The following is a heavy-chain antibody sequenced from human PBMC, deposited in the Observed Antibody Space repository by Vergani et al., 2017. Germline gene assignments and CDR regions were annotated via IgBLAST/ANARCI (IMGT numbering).Heavy chain of an antibody. Sequence: QVQLVQSGAEVKKPGSSVKVSCKASGGTFSSYAISWVRQAPGQGLEWMGGIIPIFGTANYAQKFQGRVTITADESTSTAYMELSSLRSEETAVYYCARDEYCSGGSCYDPHLDYWGQGTLVTVSS. J-gene: IGHJ4*02. CDR2: IIPIFGTA. CDR1: GGTFSSYA. CDR3: ARDEYCSGGSCYDPHLDY. D-gene: IGHD2-15*01. V-gene: IGHV1-69*01.